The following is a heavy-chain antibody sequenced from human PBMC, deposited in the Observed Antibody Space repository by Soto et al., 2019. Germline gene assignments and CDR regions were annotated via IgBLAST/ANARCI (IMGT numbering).Heavy chain of an antibody. CDR1: GGSISSSSYY. CDR2: IYYSGST. J-gene: IGHJ6*02. Sequence: QLQLQESGPGLVKPSETLSLTCTVSGGSISSSSYYWGWIRQPPGKGLEWIGSIYYSGSTYYNPSLKSRVTISVDTSKNQFSLKLSSVTAADTAVYYCARAVAGGSYYGVPYYYYGMDVWGQGTTVTVSS. D-gene: IGHD1-26*01. CDR3: ARAVAGGSYYGVPYYYYGMDV. V-gene: IGHV4-39*01.